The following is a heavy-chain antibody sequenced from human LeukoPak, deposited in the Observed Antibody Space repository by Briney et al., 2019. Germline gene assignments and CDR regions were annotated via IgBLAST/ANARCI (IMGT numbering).Heavy chain of an antibody. D-gene: IGHD1-20*01. CDR2: GYYTGTS. CDR3: AKQKITGIQRGFFDH. V-gene: IGHV4-39*01. CDR1: GDSISRDIYY. J-gene: IGHJ4*02. Sequence: PSETLSLTCTVSGDSISRDIYYWGWIRQPPGKGLEWIGAGYYTGTSYYNPSLKSRVTISVDTSKNQFALKLSSVTAADTAVYYCAKQKITGIQRGFFDHWGQGTLVTVSS.